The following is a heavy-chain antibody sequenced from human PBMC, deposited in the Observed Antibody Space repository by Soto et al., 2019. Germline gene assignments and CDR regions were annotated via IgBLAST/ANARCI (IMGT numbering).Heavy chain of an antibody. CDR2: INPNNGDT. V-gene: IGHV1-18*01. CDR3: ARGNKDGNYNYYCFIDV. J-gene: IGHJ6*03. Sequence: QVQLMQSGAEVKKPGASVRLSCKASGYTFSDYLITWVRQAPGQGREWMGWINPNNGDTNYAQKAQGRVTLITDTSSSKAYWDVRGLRSDDTAVYYCARGNKDGNYNYYCFIDVWGKGTAVTVSS. CDR1: GYTFSDYL.